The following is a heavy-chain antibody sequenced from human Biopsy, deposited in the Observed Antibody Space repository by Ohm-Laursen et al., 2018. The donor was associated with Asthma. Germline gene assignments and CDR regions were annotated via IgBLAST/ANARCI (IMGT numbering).Heavy chain of an antibody. D-gene: IGHD3-9*01. CDR2: INAANGNT. CDR3: ARTYFDFLTGQVHDAFAM. J-gene: IGHJ3*02. CDR1: GYTFINYA. Sequence: GASVKVSCKASGYTFINYAIHWVRQAPGHSLEWMGWINAANGNTKYSQKFQGRLTISRDTSASTAYMDLSSLRSEDTADYYCARTYFDFLTGQVHDAFAMWGQGTMVTVSS. V-gene: IGHV1-3*01.